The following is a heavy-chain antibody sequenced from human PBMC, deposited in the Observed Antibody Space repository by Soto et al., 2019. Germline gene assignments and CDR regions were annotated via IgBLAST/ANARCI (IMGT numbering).Heavy chain of an antibody. J-gene: IGHJ4*02. V-gene: IGHV3-33*01. CDR3: ARGAGVTLYY. CDR1: GFTFSSYD. CDR2: VWYDESNK. Sequence: QVQLVESGGGVVQPGRSLRLSCAASGFTFSSYDIHWVRQAPGKGLEWVAGVWYDESNKFYADSVKGRFTISRDNSKNTLYLHMNSLRAEDTAVYYCARGAGVTLYYWGQGTLVTVSS. D-gene: IGHD2-8*01.